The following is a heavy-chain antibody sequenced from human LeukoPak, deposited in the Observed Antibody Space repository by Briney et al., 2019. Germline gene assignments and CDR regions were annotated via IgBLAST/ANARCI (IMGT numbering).Heavy chain of an antibody. CDR2: TYYRSKWYN. CDR3: ARDVGRSGWYTFDY. CDR1: GDSVSSNNGA. J-gene: IGHJ4*02. D-gene: IGHD6-19*01. V-gene: IGHV6-1*01. Sequence: SRTLSLTCAISGDSVSSNNGAWNWIRQSPSRGLEWLGRTYYRSKWYNDYAVSMKGRITINPDTSKNQFSLQLNSVTPEDTAVYYCARDVGRSGWYTFDYWGQGTLVTVSS.